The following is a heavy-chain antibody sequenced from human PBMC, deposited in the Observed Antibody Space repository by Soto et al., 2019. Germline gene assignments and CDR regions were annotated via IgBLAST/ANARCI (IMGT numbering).Heavy chain of an antibody. V-gene: IGHV2-5*02. CDR3: AHRAGGYSSGFNWFDP. Sequence: QITLKESGPTLVKPTQTLTLTCTFSWFSLNTPAAAVGCIRQSPGKALEWLELISGDDDKRYSPSLKSRVTVTKDTSRNEVVLTMANMDPVDTATYFWAHRAGGYSSGFNWFDPWGHGILVTVSS. CDR1: WFSLNTPAAA. D-gene: IGHD5-18*01. J-gene: IGHJ5*02. CDR2: ISGDDDK.